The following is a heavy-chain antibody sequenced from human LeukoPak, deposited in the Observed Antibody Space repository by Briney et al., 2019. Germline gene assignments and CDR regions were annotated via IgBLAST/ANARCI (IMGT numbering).Heavy chain of an antibody. J-gene: IGHJ4*02. CDR1: GFTFNNAW. Sequence: GGSLRLSCAASGFTFNNAWMSWVRQAPGKGLEWVGRIKSKPDGGTTDYAAPVKGRFTFSRDDSKNTLYLQVNSLKTEDTAVYYCSTGIGGHWDQGTLVTVSS. CDR2: IKSKPDGGTT. V-gene: IGHV3-15*01. D-gene: IGHD3-16*01. CDR3: STGIGGH.